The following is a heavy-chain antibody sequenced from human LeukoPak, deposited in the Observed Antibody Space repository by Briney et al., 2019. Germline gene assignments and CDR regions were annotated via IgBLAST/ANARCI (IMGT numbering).Heavy chain of an antibody. D-gene: IGHD6-6*01. CDR2: IKQDGSEK. Sequence: GGSLRLSCAASGFTFSTYWMSWVRQAPGKGLEWVANIKQDGSEKYYVDSVKGRFTISRDNAENSLYLQMNSLRAEDTAVYYCARDRGFKYSDTGSFDYWGQGTLVTVSS. J-gene: IGHJ4*02. CDR3: ARDRGFKYSDTGSFDY. CDR1: GFTFSTYW. V-gene: IGHV3-7*01.